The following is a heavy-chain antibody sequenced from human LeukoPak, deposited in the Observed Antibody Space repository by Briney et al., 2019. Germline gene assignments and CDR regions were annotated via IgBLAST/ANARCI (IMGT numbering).Heavy chain of an antibody. CDR3: ARSTETPYYYYYGMDV. CDR1: GDSVSSNSAA. D-gene: IGHD1-14*01. Sequence: SQILSLTCAISGDSVSSNSAAWNWIRQSPSRGLEWLGRTYYRSKWYNDYAVSVKSRITINPDTSKNQFSLQLSSVTAADTAVYYCARSTETPYYYYYGMDVWGQGTTVTVSS. V-gene: IGHV6-1*01. CDR2: TYYRSKWYN. J-gene: IGHJ6*02.